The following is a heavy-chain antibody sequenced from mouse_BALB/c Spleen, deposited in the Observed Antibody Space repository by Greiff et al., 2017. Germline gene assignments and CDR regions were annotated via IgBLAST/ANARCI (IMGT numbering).Heavy chain of an antibody. CDR1: GFSLTSYG. V-gene: IGHV2-6-7*01. CDR3: ARENYGSSSFAY. D-gene: IGHD1-1*01. CDR2: IWGDGST. Sequence: QVQLKESGPGLVAPSQSLSITCTVSGFSLTSYGVNWVRQPPGKGLEWLGMIWGDGSTDYNSALKSRLSISKDNSKSQVFLKMNSLQTDDTARYYCARENYGSSSFAYWGQGTLVTVSA. J-gene: IGHJ3*01.